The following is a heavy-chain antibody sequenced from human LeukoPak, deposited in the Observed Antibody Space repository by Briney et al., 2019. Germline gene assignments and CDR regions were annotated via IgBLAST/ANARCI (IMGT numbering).Heavy chain of an antibody. CDR2: ISWNSGSI. CDR1: GFTFDDYA. CDR3: AKDVGYSSSDYFDY. D-gene: IGHD6-6*01. V-gene: IGHV3-9*01. Sequence: GRSLRLPCAASGFTFDDYAMHWVRQAPGKGLEWVSGISWNSGSIGYADSVKGRFTISRDNAKNSLYLQMNSLRAEDTAVYYCAKDVGYSSSDYFDYWGQGTLVTVSS. J-gene: IGHJ4*02.